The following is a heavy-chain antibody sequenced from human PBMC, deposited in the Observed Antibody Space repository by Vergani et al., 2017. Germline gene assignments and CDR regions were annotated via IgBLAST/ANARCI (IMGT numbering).Heavy chain of an antibody. CDR1: GAAIKDFY. D-gene: IGHD3-16*01. J-gene: IGHJ3*02. CDR2: IHTNGVI. V-gene: IGHV4-4*07. CDR3: ARGNPYVDFDI. Sequence: QVQLQESGPGLVKPSETLSLTCTVSGAAIKDFYWSWFRQPAGKRLEWIGRIHTNGVINYNPSLNSRATISVDTSRNQISLKLTSVTATDTAIYFCARGNPYVDFDIWGQGTMITVSS.